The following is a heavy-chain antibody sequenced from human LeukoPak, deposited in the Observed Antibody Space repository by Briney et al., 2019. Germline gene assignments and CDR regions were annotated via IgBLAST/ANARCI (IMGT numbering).Heavy chain of an antibody. CDR2: ISSNGGST. Sequence: PGGSLRLSCSASGFTFTSYAMHWVRQAPGEGLEYVSAISSNGGSTYYADSVKGRFTISRDNSKNTLYLQMSSLRAEDTAVYYCVNRRYGDYVAFDIWGQGTMVTVSS. V-gene: IGHV3-64D*09. J-gene: IGHJ3*02. D-gene: IGHD4-17*01. CDR1: GFTFTSYA. CDR3: VNRRYGDYVAFDI.